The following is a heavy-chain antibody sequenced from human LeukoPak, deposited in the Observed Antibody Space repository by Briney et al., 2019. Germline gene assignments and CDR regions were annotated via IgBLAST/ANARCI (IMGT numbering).Heavy chain of an antibody. V-gene: IGHV4-34*01. CDR1: GGSFSGYY. D-gene: IGHD5-18*01. Sequence: SETLSLTCAVYGGSFSGYYWSWIRQPPGKGLEWIGEINHSGSTNYNPSLKSRVTISVDTSKNQFSLKLSSVTAADTAVYYCARGQYSYGSFYFDYWGQGTLVTVSS. CDR3: ARGQYSYGSFYFDY. CDR2: INHSGST. J-gene: IGHJ4*02.